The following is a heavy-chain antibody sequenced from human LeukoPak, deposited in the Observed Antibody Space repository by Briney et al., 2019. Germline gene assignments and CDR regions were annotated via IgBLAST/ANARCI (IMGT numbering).Heavy chain of an antibody. Sequence: PGGSLRLSCAASGFTFSSYSMNWVRQAPGKGLEWVSYISSSSSTIYYADSVKGRFTISRDNAKNALYLQMNSLRAEDTAVYYCARSLGATYYYEAFDIWGQGTMVTVSS. V-gene: IGHV3-48*01. J-gene: IGHJ3*02. CDR2: ISSSSSTI. CDR3: ARSLGATYYYEAFDI. D-gene: IGHD3-22*01. CDR1: GFTFSSYS.